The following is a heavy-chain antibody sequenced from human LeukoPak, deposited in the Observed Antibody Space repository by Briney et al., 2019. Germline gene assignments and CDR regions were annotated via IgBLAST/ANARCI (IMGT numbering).Heavy chain of an antibody. D-gene: IGHD5-24*01. J-gene: IGHJ4*02. CDR2: TNRRGDIT. V-gene: IGHV3-20*04. CDR1: GYTFGDYG. CDR3: ARGGDGYNSDLDY. Sequence: RTGGSLRLSCAASGYTFGDYGMSWVRQVPGKGLEWVSGTNRRGDITGYADFVKGRFTISRDNAKNSLYLQMNSLRAEDTAMYYCARGGDGYNSDLDYWGQGTLVTVSS.